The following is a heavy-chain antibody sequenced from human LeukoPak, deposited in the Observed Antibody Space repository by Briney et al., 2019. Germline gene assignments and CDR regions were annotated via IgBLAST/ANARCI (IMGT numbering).Heavy chain of an antibody. CDR2: IYYSGST. J-gene: IGHJ6*02. CDR3: AGLSGSYHYYYYGMDV. CDR1: EFSLSDFY. D-gene: IGHD1-26*01. Sequence: PGGSLRLSCTASEFSLSDFYMDWLRQPPGKGLEWLGYIYYSGSTNYNPSLKSRVTISVDTSKNQFSLKLSSVTAADTAVYYCAGLSGSYHYYYYGMDVWGQGTTVTVSS. V-gene: IGHV4-59*01.